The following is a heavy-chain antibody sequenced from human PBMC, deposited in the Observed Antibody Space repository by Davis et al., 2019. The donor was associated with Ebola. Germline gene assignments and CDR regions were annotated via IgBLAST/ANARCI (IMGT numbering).Heavy chain of an antibody. CDR1: GFTFSSYS. CDR2: INSTGSYM. D-gene: IGHD4-11*01. V-gene: IGHV3-21*01. Sequence: GGSLRLSCAASGFTFSSYSMNWVRQAPGKGLEWVSSINSTGSYMYYADSVKGRFTISRDDAKNSLHLHMSSLRVEDTAVYYCARFDHSFDSWGQGALVTVSS. J-gene: IGHJ4*02. CDR3: ARFDHSFDS.